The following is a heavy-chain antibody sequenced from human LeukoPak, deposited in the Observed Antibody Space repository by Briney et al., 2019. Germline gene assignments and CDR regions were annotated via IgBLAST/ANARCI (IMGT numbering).Heavy chain of an antibody. CDR1: GGSIRSLGYS. CDR2: MYYTGTT. J-gene: IGHJ5*02. CDR3: ARSVSAYAGRGWFDP. D-gene: IGHD5-12*01. Sequence: KPSETLSLTCSVSGGSIRSLGYSWGWIRQPPGKGLEWIASMYYTGTTYYNPSLKSRFTMSVDTSKNQFSLNLTSVTAADTAVFYCARSVSAYAGRGWFDPWGQGTLVTVSS. V-gene: IGHV4-39*07.